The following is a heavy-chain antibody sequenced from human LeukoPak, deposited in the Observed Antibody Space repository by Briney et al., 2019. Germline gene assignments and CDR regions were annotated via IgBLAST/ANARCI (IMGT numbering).Heavy chain of an antibody. V-gene: IGHV4-39*02. CDR3: ARDETAGVKLLWFGELPYGMDV. CDR1: GGSISSSSYY. Sequence: PSETLSLTCTVSGGSISSSSYYWGWIRQPPGKGLEWIGSIYYSGSTYYNPSLKSRVTISVDTSKKQFSLKLSSVTAADTAVYYCARDETAGVKLLWFGELPYGMDVWGQGTTVTVSS. CDR2: IYYSGST. J-gene: IGHJ6*02. D-gene: IGHD3-10*01.